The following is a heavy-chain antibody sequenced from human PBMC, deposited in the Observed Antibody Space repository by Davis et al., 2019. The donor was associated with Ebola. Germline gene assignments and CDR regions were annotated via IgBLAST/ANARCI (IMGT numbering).Heavy chain of an antibody. J-gene: IGHJ4*02. D-gene: IGHD5-12*01. V-gene: IGHV3-23*01. CDR3: AKIRGYSGYN. CDR2: ISGSGGST. CDR1: GFMFSSYA. Sequence: GESLKISCSVSGFMFSSYAMSWVRQAPGKGLEWVSAISGSGGSTYYADSVKGRFTISRDNSKNTLYLQMNSLRAEDTAVYYCAKIRGYSGYNWGQGTLVTVSS.